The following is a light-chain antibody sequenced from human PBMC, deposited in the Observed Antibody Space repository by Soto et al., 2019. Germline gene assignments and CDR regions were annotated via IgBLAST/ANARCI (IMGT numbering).Light chain of an antibody. Sequence: QSVLTQPPSSSGSPGPLVTLSCPGNPSDAGGYNYVSWYQQHPGKAPKLIIYEVSNRPSGVSNRFSGSKSGNTASLTISGLQAEDEVDYYCSSYTSSNTLAYVFGSGTKVTVL. CDR3: SSYTSSNTLAYV. J-gene: IGLJ1*01. CDR2: EVS. V-gene: IGLV2-14*01. CDR1: PSDAGGYNY.